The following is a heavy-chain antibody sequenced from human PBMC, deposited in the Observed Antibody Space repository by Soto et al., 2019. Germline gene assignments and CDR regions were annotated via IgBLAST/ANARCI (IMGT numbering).Heavy chain of an antibody. D-gene: IGHD6-13*01. V-gene: IGHV4-31*03. Sequence: PSETLSLTCTVSGGSISSGGYYWSWIRQHPGKGLEWIGYIYYSGSTYYNPSLKSRVTISVDTSKNQFSLKLSSVTAADTAVYYCARWGLSSSWYYFDYWGQGTLVT. CDR1: GGSISSGGYY. CDR2: IYYSGST. J-gene: IGHJ4*02. CDR3: ARWGLSSSWYYFDY.